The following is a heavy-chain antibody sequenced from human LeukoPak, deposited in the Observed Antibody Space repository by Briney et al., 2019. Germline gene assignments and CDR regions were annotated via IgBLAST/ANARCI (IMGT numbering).Heavy chain of an antibody. V-gene: IGHV4-39*07. CDR3: ARIVRDLRQLSDY. CDR1: GASIRSNYF. CDR2: AYYSGSS. Sequence: PSETLSLTCTVSGASIRSNYFWGWIRQPPGKGPEWIGSAYYSGSSQYNPSLKSRVTISMDTSKSQFSLKVNSVTAADTAVYYCARIVRDLRQLSDYWGQGTLVTVSS. D-gene: IGHD5-18*01. J-gene: IGHJ4*02.